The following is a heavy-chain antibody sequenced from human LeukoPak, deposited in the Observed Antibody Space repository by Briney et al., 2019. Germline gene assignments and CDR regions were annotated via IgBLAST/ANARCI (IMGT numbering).Heavy chain of an antibody. V-gene: IGHV3-23*01. CDR1: GFXFSSYA. J-gene: IGHJ4*02. Sequence: GGSLRLSCAASGFXFSSYAMTWVRQAPGKGLEWVSTIRSGAYTYYADSVKGRLSISRDNSKNTLYLEMNSLRAEDAAVYYCARISVVSRSGPLDYWGQGTLVTVSS. CDR2: IRSGAYT. D-gene: IGHD3-10*01. CDR3: ARISVVSRSGPLDY.